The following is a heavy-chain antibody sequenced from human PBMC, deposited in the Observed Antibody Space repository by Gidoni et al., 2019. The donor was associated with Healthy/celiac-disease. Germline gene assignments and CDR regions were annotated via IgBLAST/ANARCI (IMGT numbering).Heavy chain of an antibody. D-gene: IGHD3-3*01. CDR1: GFTFSSYW. V-gene: IGHV3-7*01. CDR2: IKQDGSEK. CDR3: ARWLYYDFWSGPNWYFDL. J-gene: IGHJ2*01. Sequence: EVQLVESGGGLVQPGGSLRLSCAASGFTFSSYWLSWVRQAPGKGLEWVANIKQDGSEKYYVDSVKGRFTISRDNAKNSLYLQMNSLRAEDTAVYYCARWLYYDFWSGPNWYFDLWGRGTLVTVSS.